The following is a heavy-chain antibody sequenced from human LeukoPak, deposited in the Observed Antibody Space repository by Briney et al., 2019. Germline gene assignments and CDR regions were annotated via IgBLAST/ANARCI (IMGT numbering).Heavy chain of an antibody. Sequence: ASGPTLVNPTQTLTLTCTFSGFSLSTSGVGVGWIRQPPGKAPEWLALIYWNDDKRYSPSLKSRLTITKDTSKNQVVLTMTNMDPVDTATYYCAHRDYTYYYYGMDVWGQGTTVTVSS. CDR1: GFSLSTSGVG. D-gene: IGHD4-11*01. V-gene: IGHV2-5*01. CDR2: IYWNDDK. CDR3: AHRDYTYYYYGMDV. J-gene: IGHJ6*02.